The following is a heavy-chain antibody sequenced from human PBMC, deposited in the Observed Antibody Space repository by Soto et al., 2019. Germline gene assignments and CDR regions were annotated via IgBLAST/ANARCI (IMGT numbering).Heavy chain of an antibody. V-gene: IGHV3-23*01. CDR1: GFTFSSYA. J-gene: IGHJ4*02. Sequence: GGSLRLSCAASGFTFSSYAMSWVRQAPGKGLEWVSAISGSGGSTYYADSVKGRFTISRDNSKNTLYLQMNSLRAEDTAVYYCAKDYYDSSGYYAEGDYFDYWGQGTLVTVSS. D-gene: IGHD3-22*01. CDR2: ISGSGGST. CDR3: AKDYYDSSGYYAEGDYFDY.